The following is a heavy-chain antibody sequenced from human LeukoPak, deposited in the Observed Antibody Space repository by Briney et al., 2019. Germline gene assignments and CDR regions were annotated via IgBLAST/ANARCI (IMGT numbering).Heavy chain of an antibody. CDR3: AKEGVEYSSSYIDY. CDR2: IRYDGSNK. V-gene: IGHV3-30*02. Sequence: PGGSLRLSCAASGFTFSSYGMHWVRQAPGKGLEWVAFIRYDGSNKYYADSVKGRFTISRDNSKNTLYLQMNSLRAEDTAVYYRAKEGVEYSSSYIDYWGQGTLVTVSS. CDR1: GFTFSSYG. J-gene: IGHJ4*02. D-gene: IGHD6-6*01.